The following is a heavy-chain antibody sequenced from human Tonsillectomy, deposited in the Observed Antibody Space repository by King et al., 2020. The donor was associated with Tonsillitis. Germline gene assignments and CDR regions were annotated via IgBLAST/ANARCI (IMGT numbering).Heavy chain of an antibody. CDR2: IGSGGTI. CDR1: GSTFSSYN. V-gene: IGHV3-48*02. Sequence: VQLVESGGGLVQPGGSLRLSCAASGSTFSSYNMNWVRQAPGKGLEWVSSIGSGGTINYADSVKGRFTITRDNAKNTLYLNMNSLRDEDTAVYYCARKSSAAGSNCFDPWGQGTLVTVSS. J-gene: IGHJ5*02. D-gene: IGHD6-13*01. CDR3: ARKSSAAGSNCFDP.